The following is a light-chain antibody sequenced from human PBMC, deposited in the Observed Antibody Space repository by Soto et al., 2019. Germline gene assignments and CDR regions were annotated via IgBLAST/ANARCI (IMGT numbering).Light chain of an antibody. J-gene: IGKJ4*01. Sequence: DIQMTQSPSTLSASVGDRVTITCRASQSISSLLAWYQQKPGKAPKLLIYDASSLESGVPTRFSGSGSGTEFTLTISSLQSEDFAVYYCQQYNNWPPRTFGGGTKVDIK. CDR1: QSISSL. CDR2: DAS. CDR3: QQYNNWPPRT. V-gene: IGKV1-5*01.